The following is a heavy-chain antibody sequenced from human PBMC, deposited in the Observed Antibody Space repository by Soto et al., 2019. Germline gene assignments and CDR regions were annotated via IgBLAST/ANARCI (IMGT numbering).Heavy chain of an antibody. CDR2: INPSTGST. CDR3: GRDAYYYDSSGYYLVH. CDR1: GYTFTSYY. Sequence: ASVKVSCKASGYTFTSYYMHWVRQAPGQGLEWMGIINPSTGSTKYAQKFQDGVTMTRDTSTSTVYMEMKSLTSEDTAVYYCGRDAYYYDSSGYYLVHWGQGTQVTVSS. D-gene: IGHD3-22*01. V-gene: IGHV1-46*03. J-gene: IGHJ4*02.